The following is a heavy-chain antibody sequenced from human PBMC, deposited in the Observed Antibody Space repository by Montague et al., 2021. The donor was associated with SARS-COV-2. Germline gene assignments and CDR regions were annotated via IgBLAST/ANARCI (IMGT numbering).Heavy chain of an antibody. V-gene: IGHV4-59*11. CDR1: GGSTASHY. J-gene: IGHJ3*01. CDR3: ARDWAFDP. CDR2: VYYNGDT. Sequence: SETLSLTCTVSGGSTASHYWNWIRQSPGKRPERIGYVYYNGDTKYNPSLQSRVTISIDTSENQFSLRLNSMAAADTAVYFCARDWAFDPWGQGRLVTVSS.